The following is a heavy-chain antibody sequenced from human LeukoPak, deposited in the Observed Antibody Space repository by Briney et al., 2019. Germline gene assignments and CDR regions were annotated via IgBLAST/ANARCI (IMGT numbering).Heavy chain of an antibody. V-gene: IGHV1-18*01. CDR3: ARDLGQYYYDSSYGMDV. CDR1: GYTFIVYG. D-gene: IGHD3-22*01. J-gene: IGHJ6*02. Sequence: ASVKVSCKASGYTFIVYGVSWVRQAPGQGLEWMGWIGPDQGKIVTNYAKNLQGRVTMTTDSSTNTAYMELSSLRSDDTAMYYCARDLGQYYYDSSYGMDVWGQGTTVAVSS. CDR2: IGPDQGKIVT.